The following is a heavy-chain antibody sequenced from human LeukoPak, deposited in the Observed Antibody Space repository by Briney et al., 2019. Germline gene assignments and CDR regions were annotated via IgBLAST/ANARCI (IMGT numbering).Heavy chain of an antibody. CDR3: ARLPQKYCSGDSCYFYYYYTDV. D-gene: IGHD2-15*01. V-gene: IGHV4-34*01. J-gene: IGHJ6*03. CDR2: INDSGST. Sequence: PSETLSLTCAVYGGSFSGYNFSWIRQSPEKGLEWIGEINDSGSTNYNPSLKSRVSMSVDTSKNQFSLKLSSVTAADTAVYYCARLPQKYCSGDSCYFYYYYTDVWGKGTTVTISS. CDR1: GGSFSGYN.